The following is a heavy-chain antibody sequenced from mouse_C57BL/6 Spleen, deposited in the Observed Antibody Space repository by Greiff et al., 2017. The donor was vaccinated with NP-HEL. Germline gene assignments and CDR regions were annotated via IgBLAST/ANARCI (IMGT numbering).Heavy chain of an antibody. CDR2: IYPRSGNT. CDR1: GYTFTSYG. J-gene: IGHJ4*01. D-gene: IGHD2-4*01. V-gene: IGHV1-81*01. CDR3: ARHYDYPYYAMDY. Sequence: QVQLKESGAELARPGASVKLSCKASGYTFTSYGISWVKQRTGQGLEWIGEIYPRSGNTYYNEKFKGKATLTADKSSSTAYMELRSLTSEDSAVYFCARHYDYPYYAMDYWGQGTSVTVSS.